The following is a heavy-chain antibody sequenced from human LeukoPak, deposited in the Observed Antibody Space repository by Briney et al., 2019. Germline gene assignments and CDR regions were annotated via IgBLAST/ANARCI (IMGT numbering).Heavy chain of an antibody. D-gene: IGHD3-3*01. CDR2: ISHSGST. CDR3: ARDREITNPYYYGMDV. Sequence: PSETLSLTCTVSGGSLSNYYWGWVRQPPGKGPEWIGYISHSGSTNYNPSLTSRVTISVDTSKNQFSVKLSSVTAADTAVYYCARDREITNPYYYGMDVWGQGTTVTVSS. CDR1: GGSLSNYY. J-gene: IGHJ6*02. V-gene: IGHV4-59*01.